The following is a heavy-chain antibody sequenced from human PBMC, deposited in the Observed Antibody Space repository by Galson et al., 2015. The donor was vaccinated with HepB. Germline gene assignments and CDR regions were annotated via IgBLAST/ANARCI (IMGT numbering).Heavy chain of an antibody. Sequence: SVKVSCKASGYTFTNYYINWVRQAPGHGLEWMGVINPSLGTTTYAQKFQGRVTMTRDTSTSTVYMELSSLRSEDTAVYYCARVGVVVRGSIGLGGLDVWGQGTTVTVSS. V-gene: IGHV1-46*01. CDR3: ARVGVVVRGSIGLGGLDV. J-gene: IGHJ6*02. CDR1: GYTFTNYY. D-gene: IGHD3-10*01. CDR2: INPSLGTT.